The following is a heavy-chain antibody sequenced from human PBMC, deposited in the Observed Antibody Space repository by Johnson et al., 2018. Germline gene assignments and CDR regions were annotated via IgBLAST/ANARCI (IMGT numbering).Heavy chain of an antibody. CDR1: GFTFSNFG. Sequence: QVQLVESGGGVVQPGRSLRLSCGASGFTFSNFGMHWVRQAPGKGLEWVADISYDGRNKNYADSVKGRFAISRDNSKNTLYVQMDSLRAEDTAVYYCAKDRSVRYSSRWSDGFYIWGPGTMVTVSS. CDR3: AKDRSVRYSSRWSDGFYI. CDR2: ISYDGRNK. D-gene: IGHD6-13*01. J-gene: IGHJ3*02. V-gene: IGHV3-30*18.